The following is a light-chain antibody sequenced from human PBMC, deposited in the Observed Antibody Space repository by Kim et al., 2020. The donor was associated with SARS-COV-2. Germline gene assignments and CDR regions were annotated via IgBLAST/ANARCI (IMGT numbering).Light chain of an antibody. CDR3: ISYTASSSFV. V-gene: IGLV2-18*02. Sequence: GQSVTISCTGSSSDVGSYNLVSWYQQSPGTGPKLLIYEVRNRPSGVPDRLSGSKSGNTASLTISGLQAEDEADYYCISYTASSSFVFGTGTKVTVL. CDR1: SSDVGSYNL. CDR2: EVR. J-gene: IGLJ1*01.